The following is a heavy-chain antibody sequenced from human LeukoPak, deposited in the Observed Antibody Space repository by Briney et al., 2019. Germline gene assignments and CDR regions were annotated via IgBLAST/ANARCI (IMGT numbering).Heavy chain of an antibody. CDR2: ISYDGSNK. Sequence: GGSLRLSCAASGFTFSSYAMHWVRQAPGKGLEWVAVISYDGSNKYYADSVKGRFTVSRDNSKNTLYLQMNSLRAEDTAVYYCAKEIWPTVTTPGHTHFDYWGQGTLVTVSS. J-gene: IGHJ4*02. CDR1: GFTFSSYA. D-gene: IGHD4-17*01. V-gene: IGHV3-30*04. CDR3: AKEIWPTVTTPGHTHFDY.